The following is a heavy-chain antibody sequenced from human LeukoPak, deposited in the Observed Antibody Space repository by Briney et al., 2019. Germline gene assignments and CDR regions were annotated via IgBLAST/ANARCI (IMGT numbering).Heavy chain of an antibody. V-gene: IGHV1-2*06. CDR3: ARGIAAGNDDY. CDR1: GYTFTGYY. Sequence: ASVKVSCKASGYTFTGYYMHWVRQAPGQGLEWMGRINPNSGGTNYAQKFQSRVTMTRDTSISTAYMVRSRLRSDDTAVYYCARGIAAGNDDYWGQGTLVTVSS. D-gene: IGHD6-25*01. CDR2: INPNSGGT. J-gene: IGHJ4*02.